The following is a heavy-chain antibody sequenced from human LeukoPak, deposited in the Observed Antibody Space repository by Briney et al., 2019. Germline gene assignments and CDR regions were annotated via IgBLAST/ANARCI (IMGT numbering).Heavy chain of an antibody. CDR1: GFTFDDYG. V-gene: IGHV3-20*04. CDR3: ARDREQWLVTAFDI. CDR2: INWNGGST. J-gene: IGHJ3*02. Sequence: PGGSLRLSCAASGFTFDDYGMSWVRQGPGKGLEWVSGINWNGGSTGYADSVKGRFTISRDNSKNTLYLQMNSLRSEDTAVYYCARDREQWLVTAFDIWGQGTMVTVSS. D-gene: IGHD6-19*01.